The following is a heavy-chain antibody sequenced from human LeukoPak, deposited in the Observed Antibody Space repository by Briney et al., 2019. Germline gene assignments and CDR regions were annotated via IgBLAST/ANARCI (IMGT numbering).Heavy chain of an antibody. CDR2: ITASGVST. Sequence: GGSLRLSCAASGFTFSTYAMSWVRQAPGKGLEWVSAITASGVSTHYADSVKGRFTISRDNSKNTLFLRMNSLRAEDTAVYYCAKARAKTYYYGSGSYRNEDRSFDYWGQGTLVTVSS. V-gene: IGHV3-23*01. CDR3: AKARAKTYYYGSGSYRNEDRSFDY. CDR1: GFTFSTYA. J-gene: IGHJ4*02. D-gene: IGHD3-10*01.